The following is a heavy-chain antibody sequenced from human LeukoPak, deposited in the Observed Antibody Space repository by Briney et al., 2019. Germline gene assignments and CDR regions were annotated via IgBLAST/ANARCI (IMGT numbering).Heavy chain of an antibody. CDR3: AREHPSTNTRYEHGMDV. D-gene: IGHD2-2*01. Sequence: GGSLRLSCAASGFTFSSYGMHWVRQAPGKGLEWVAVIWYDGSNKYYADSVKGRFTISRDNSKNTLYLQMNSLRAEDTAVYYCAREHPSTNTRYEHGMDVWGQGTTVTVSS. J-gene: IGHJ6*02. V-gene: IGHV3-33*01. CDR2: IWYDGSNK. CDR1: GFTFSSYG.